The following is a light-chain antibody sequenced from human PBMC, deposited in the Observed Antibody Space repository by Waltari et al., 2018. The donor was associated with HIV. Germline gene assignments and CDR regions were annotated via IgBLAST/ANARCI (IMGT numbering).Light chain of an antibody. V-gene: IGLV3-1*01. Sequence: SYDLTQPPSVSVSPGRTVNITCSGHRLRDRFVCWYQQKPGHSPILLIYQDFKPPSGIAERFAASSIGDVATLTISGAQTIDEADYYCQAWDKTFNVFGTGTAVTV. CDR1: RLRDRF. CDR3: QAWDKTFNV. CDR2: QDF. J-gene: IGLJ1*01.